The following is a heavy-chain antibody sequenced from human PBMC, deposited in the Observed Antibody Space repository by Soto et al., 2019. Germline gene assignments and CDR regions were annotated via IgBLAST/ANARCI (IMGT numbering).Heavy chain of an antibody. CDR1: GFTFSSYA. V-gene: IGHV3-30*04. CDR2: ISYDGSNK. D-gene: IGHD6-19*01. J-gene: IGHJ4*02. Sequence: GGSLRLSCAASGFTFSSYAMHWVRQAPGKGLEWVAVISYDGSNKYYADSVKGRFTIARDNSKNTLYLQMNSLRAEDTAVYYCARVGPTIAVAGYYFDYWGQGTLVTVSS. CDR3: ARVGPTIAVAGYYFDY.